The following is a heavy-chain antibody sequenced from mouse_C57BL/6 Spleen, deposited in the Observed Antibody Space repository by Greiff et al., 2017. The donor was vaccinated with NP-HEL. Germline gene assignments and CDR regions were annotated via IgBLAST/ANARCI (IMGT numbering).Heavy chain of an antibody. J-gene: IGHJ4*01. D-gene: IGHD2-5*01. CDR1: GFTFSDYY. Sequence: EVQLVESGGGLVQPGGSLKLSCAASGFTFSDYYMYWVRQTPEKRLEWVAYISNGGGSTYYPDTVKGRFTISRDNAKNTLYLQMSRLKSEDTAMYYCARPYYSNYDAMDYWGQGTSVTVSS. CDR2: ISNGGGST. CDR3: ARPYYSNYDAMDY. V-gene: IGHV5-12*01.